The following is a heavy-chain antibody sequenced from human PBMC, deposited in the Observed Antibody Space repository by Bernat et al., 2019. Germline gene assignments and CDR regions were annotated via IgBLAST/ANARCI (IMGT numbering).Heavy chain of an antibody. CDR1: GFTFSSYA. CDR2: ISGSGGST. CDR3: AKEGVSSTDFDY. Sequence: EVQLLESGGGLVQPGGSLRLSCAASGFTFSSYAMSWVRQAPGKGLEWVSAISGSGGSTYYAESGKGRFTISRDNSKNTLYLQMNNLRAEDTAVYYCAKEGVSSTDFDYWGQGTLVTVSS. J-gene: IGHJ4*02. D-gene: IGHD5/OR15-5a*01. V-gene: IGHV3-23*01.